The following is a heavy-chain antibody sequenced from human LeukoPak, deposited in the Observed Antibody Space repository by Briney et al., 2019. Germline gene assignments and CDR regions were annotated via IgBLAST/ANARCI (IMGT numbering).Heavy chain of an antibody. J-gene: IGHJ6*02. V-gene: IGHV1-18*01. CDR3: ASPPGGDWKYYYYYYGMDV. Sequence: ASVKVSCKASGYTFTSYGISWVRQAPGQGLEWMGWISAYNGNTNYAQKLQGRVTMTTDTSTSTAYMELSSLRSEDTAVYYCASPPGGDWKYYYYYYGMDVWGQGTTVTVSS. CDR1: GYTFTSYG. D-gene: IGHD2-21*02. CDR2: ISAYNGNT.